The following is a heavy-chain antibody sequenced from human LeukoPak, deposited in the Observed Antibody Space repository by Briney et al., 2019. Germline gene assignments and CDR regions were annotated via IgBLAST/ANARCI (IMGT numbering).Heavy chain of an antibody. Sequence: GGSLRLSCAAFGFTFSSHALSWVRQAPGKGLEWVSSLSGSGYNTYYADSVKGRFTISRDSSKNTVYLQMNSLRAEDTAVYYCAKDPYGTRYFDYWGQGTLVTVSS. CDR1: GFTFSSHA. CDR3: AKDPYGTRYFDY. D-gene: IGHD2-2*01. CDR2: LSGSGYNT. V-gene: IGHV3-23*01. J-gene: IGHJ4*02.